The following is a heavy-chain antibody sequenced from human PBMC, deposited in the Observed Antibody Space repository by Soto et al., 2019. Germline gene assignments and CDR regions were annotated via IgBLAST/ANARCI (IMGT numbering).Heavy chain of an antibody. V-gene: IGHV3-66*01. Sequence: EVQLVESGGGLVQPGGSLRLSCAASGFTVSSNYMSWVRQAPGKGLEWVSLIYSGGSTYYADSVKGRFTISRDNSKNTLYFQMNSLRAEDTSVYYCARLFTHSEAFDIWGQGTMVTVSS. CDR1: GFTVSSNY. CDR3: ARLFTHSEAFDI. CDR2: IYSGGST. J-gene: IGHJ3*02. D-gene: IGHD3-10*02.